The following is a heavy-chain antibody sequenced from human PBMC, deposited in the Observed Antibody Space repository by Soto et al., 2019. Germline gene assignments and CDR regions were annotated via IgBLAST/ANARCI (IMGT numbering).Heavy chain of an antibody. Sequence: ASVKVSFKASGGTFSRYAISWVRQAPGQGLEWMGGIIPIFGTANYAQKFQGRVTITADESTSTAYMELSSLRSEDTAVYYCATGSSGYYLNYFDYWGQGTLVTVSS. J-gene: IGHJ4*02. D-gene: IGHD3-22*01. CDR1: GGTFSRYA. CDR2: IIPIFGTA. V-gene: IGHV1-69*13. CDR3: ATGSSGYYLNYFDY.